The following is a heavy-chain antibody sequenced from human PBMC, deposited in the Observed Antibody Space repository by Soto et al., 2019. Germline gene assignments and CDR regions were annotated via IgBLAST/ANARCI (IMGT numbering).Heavy chain of an antibody. V-gene: IGHV4-34*01. CDR2: INHSGST. D-gene: IGHD2-2*01. CDR1: GGSFSGYY. Sequence: PSETLSLTCAVYGGSFSGYYWSWIRQPPGKGLEWIGEINHSGSTNYNPSLKSRVTISVDTSKNQFSLKLSSVTAADTAVYYCARPLAYCSSTSCYRDYYHYMDVWGKGTTVTVSS. J-gene: IGHJ6*03. CDR3: ARPLAYCSSTSCYRDYYHYMDV.